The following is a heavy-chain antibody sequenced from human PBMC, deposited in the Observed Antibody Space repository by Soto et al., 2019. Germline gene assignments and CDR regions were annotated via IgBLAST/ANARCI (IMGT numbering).Heavy chain of an antibody. V-gene: IGHV3-30-3*01. CDR2: ISYHGTDT. Sequence: QVHLVESGGGVVLPGGSLRLSCAASGFSFSNYALHWVRQAPGKGLEWVTIISYHGTDTEYADSVKGRFTISRDNSKNRMYLQMDSLTDEDTAVDYCGRGNHPYCGGYCPHLYFDYWGQGILVTVSS. CDR3: GRGNHPYCGGYCPHLYFDY. J-gene: IGHJ4*02. D-gene: IGHD2-21*02. CDR1: GFSFSNYA.